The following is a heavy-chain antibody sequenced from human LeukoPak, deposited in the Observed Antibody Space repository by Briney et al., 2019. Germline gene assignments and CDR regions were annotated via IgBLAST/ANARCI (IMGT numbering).Heavy chain of an antibody. V-gene: IGHV4-59*01. Sequence: SETLSLTCTVSSGSITNYYWSWLRQPPGKGREWLGFIYYSGNTNYNPSLKSRVTISVDTSKNQFSLKLSSMTAADTAVYYCARGALLWFGDRMEYYFDYWGQGTLLTVSS. CDR3: ARGALLWFGDRMEYYFDY. J-gene: IGHJ4*02. CDR2: IYYSGNT. CDR1: SGSITNYY. D-gene: IGHD3-10*01.